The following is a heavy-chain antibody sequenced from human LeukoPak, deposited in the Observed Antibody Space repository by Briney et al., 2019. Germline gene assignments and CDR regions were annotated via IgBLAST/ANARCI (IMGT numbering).Heavy chain of an antibody. CDR1: GGFISGYY. Sequence: PSETLSLTCTVSGGFISGYYWSWIRQPPGKGLEWIGLIYTGGSTNYNPSLESRVPISVDTSKNQFSLKLSSVTAADTAVYYCARRFCSSISCYEIYFDYWGQGTLVTVSS. CDR3: ARRFCSSISCYEIYFDY. J-gene: IGHJ4*02. D-gene: IGHD2-2*01. CDR2: IYTGGST. V-gene: IGHV4-4*09.